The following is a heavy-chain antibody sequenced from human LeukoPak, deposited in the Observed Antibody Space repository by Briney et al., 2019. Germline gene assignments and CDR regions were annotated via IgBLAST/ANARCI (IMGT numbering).Heavy chain of an antibody. CDR2: INHSGST. Sequence: PSETLSLTCAVYDGSFSGYYWSWIRQPPGKGLEWIGEINHSGSTNYNPSLKSRVTISVDTSKNQFSLKLSSVTAADTAVYYCARNGGNSVLNWFDPWGQGTLVTVSS. CDR3: ARNGGNSVLNWFDP. J-gene: IGHJ5*02. D-gene: IGHD4-23*01. V-gene: IGHV4-34*01. CDR1: DGSFSGYY.